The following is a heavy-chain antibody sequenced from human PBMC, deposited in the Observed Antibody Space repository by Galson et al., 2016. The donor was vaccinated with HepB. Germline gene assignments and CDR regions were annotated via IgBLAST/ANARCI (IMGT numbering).Heavy chain of an antibody. Sequence: SLRLSCAASGFIFRSYWMSWVRQAPGKGLEWVANIKEDGSEKHYVDSVKGRFTISRDNVKNSMYLQMNSLRVEDTAVYYCARLRAFDMWGQGTKVTVSS. CDR1: GFIFRSYW. J-gene: IGHJ3*02. V-gene: IGHV3-7*03. CDR2: IKEDGSEK. CDR3: ARLRAFDM.